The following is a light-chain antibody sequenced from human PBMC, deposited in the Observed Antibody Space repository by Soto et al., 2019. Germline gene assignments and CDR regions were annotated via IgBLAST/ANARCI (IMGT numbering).Light chain of an antibody. J-gene: IGKJ2*01. CDR2: AAS. CDR3: QLYGSSPPRYT. CDR1: QSVSSSY. V-gene: IGKV3-20*01. Sequence: ESVLTQSPGTLSLSPGERAALSCRASQSVSSSYLAWYQQKSGQAPRLLIYAASTRATGIPDRFSGSGSGTDFTLTISILEPEDFAVYFCQLYGSSPPRYTFGPGTKLEIK.